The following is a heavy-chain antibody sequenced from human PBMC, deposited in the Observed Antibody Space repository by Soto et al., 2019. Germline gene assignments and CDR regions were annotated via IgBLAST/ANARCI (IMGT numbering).Heavy chain of an antibody. D-gene: IGHD4-17*01. CDR2: IKQDGSEK. Sequence: EVQLVESGGGLVQPGGSLRLSCAASGFTFSSYWMSWVRQAPGKGLEWVANIKQDGSEKYYVDSVKGRFTISRDNAKNSLYLQMNSLRAEETAVYYCARDRGVTVTTGTYYYYGMDVWGQGTTVTVSS. CDR1: GFTFSSYW. CDR3: ARDRGVTVTTGTYYYYGMDV. J-gene: IGHJ6*02. V-gene: IGHV3-7*01.